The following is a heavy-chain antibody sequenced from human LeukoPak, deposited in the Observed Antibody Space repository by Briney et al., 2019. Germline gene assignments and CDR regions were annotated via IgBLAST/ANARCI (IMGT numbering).Heavy chain of an antibody. V-gene: IGHV1-2*04. D-gene: IGHD3-16*01. CDR2: INPNSGGT. J-gene: IGHJ3*02. CDR1: GYTFTGYY. Sequence: GASVKVSCEASGYTFTGYYMHWVRQAPGQGLEWMGWINPNSGGTNYAQKFQGWATMTRDTSISTAYMELSRLRSDDTAVYYCAREALGGVISVGAFDIWGQGTMVTVSS. CDR3: AREALGGVISVGAFDI.